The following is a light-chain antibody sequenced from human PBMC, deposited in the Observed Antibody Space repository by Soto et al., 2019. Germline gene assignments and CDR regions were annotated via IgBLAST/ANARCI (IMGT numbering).Light chain of an antibody. J-gene: IGKJ1*01. V-gene: IGKV3-20*01. CDR3: QQYGSSTWT. Sequence: EIVLTQSPGTLSLSPGYRATLSCRASQSVSNNYLAWYQQKPGQAPRLLIYGASNRATGIPDRFSGSGSGTDFTLTISRLEPEDFAVYYCQQYGSSTWTFGQGTKVDNK. CDR1: QSVSNNY. CDR2: GAS.